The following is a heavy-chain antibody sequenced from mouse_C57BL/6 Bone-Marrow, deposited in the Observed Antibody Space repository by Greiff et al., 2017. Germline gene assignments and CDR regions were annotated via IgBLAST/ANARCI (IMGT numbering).Heavy chain of an antibody. J-gene: IGHJ3*01. V-gene: IGHV1-62-2*01. CDR2: FYPGSGSI. Sequence: VQLKESGAELVKPGASVKLSCKASGYTFTEYTIHWVKQRSGQGLEWIGWFYPGSGSIKYNEKFQDKATLTADKSSSTVYMELSRLTSEDSAVYFCASHEDRGWLVPFAYWGQGTLVTVSA. CDR3: ASHEDRGWLVPFAY. CDR1: GYTFTEYT. D-gene: IGHD2-3*01.